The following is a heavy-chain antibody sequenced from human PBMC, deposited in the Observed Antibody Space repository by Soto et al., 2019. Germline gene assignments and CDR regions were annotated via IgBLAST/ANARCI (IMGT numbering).Heavy chain of an antibody. CDR1: GYTFTRYG. D-gene: IGHD3-10*02. CDR2: ISAYNGNT. J-gene: IGHJ5*02. V-gene: IGHV1-18*01. CDR3: AVSGEVTSATKAFDP. Sequence: ASVKVACKASGYTFTRYGITWVRQAPGQGLEWMGWISAYNGNTNYAQKLQGRVTKTTDTSTSTAYMELTGLRADDTAVYYRAVSGEVTSATKAFDPWGQGTLVTVSS.